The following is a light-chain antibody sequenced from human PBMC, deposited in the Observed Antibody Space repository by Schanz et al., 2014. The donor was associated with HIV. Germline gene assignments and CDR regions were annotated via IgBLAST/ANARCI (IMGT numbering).Light chain of an antibody. CDR2: DAS. V-gene: IGKV3-20*01. CDR1: QSVRNRY. CDR3: QYFGNSGGT. J-gene: IGKJ4*01. Sequence: EIVLTQSPGTLSLSPGDRATLSCRASQSVRNRYLAWYQQKPGQAPRLLIYDASNRATGIPARFSGSGSGTDFTLTISSLEPEDFAVYYCQYFGNSGGTFGGGTKVEIK.